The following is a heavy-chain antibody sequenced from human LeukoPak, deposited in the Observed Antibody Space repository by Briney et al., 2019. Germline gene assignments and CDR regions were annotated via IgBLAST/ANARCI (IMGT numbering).Heavy chain of an antibody. Sequence: GGSLRLSCAASGFIFSSYAMSWVRQAPGKGLEWVSTISGSGGSTYYADSVKGRFTISRDNSKNTLYLQMNSLRAEDTAVYYCARDPYDSSGYYLNWFDPWGQGTLVTVSS. V-gene: IGHV3-23*01. CDR2: ISGSGGST. CDR3: ARDPYDSSGYYLNWFDP. J-gene: IGHJ5*02. CDR1: GFIFSSYA. D-gene: IGHD3-22*01.